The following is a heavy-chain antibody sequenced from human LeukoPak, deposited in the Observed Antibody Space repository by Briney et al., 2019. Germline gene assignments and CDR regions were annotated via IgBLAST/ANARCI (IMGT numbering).Heavy chain of an antibody. Sequence: PGGSLRLSCAASGFTFSSYEMNWVRQAPGKGLEWVSGISWNSGSIGYADSVKGRFTISRDNAKNSLYLQMNSLRAEDMALYYCAKGFSGYPRYYMDVWGKGTTVTVSS. CDR1: GFTFSSYE. CDR2: ISWNSGSI. J-gene: IGHJ6*03. D-gene: IGHD3-9*01. CDR3: AKGFSGYPRYYMDV. V-gene: IGHV3-9*03.